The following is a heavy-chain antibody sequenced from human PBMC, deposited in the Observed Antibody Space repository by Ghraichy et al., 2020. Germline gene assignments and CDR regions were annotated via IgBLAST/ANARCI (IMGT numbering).Heavy chain of an antibody. CDR1: GFIFENFA. D-gene: IGHD4/OR15-4a*01. CDR3: VKDSGLSFYYMDV. V-gene: IGHV3-43D*03. Sequence: GESLRLSCAASGFIFENFAMHWVRQVPGRGLEWVSLISWEGGHTQYADSVRGRFTVSRDNTKDSLYLQMTSLRPEDTALYHCVKDSGLSFYYMDVWGKGTTVTVS. CDR2: ISWEGGHT. J-gene: IGHJ6*03.